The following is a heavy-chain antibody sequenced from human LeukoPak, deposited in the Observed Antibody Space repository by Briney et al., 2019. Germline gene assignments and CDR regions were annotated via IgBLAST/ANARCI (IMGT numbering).Heavy chain of an antibody. CDR3: AGHHPRNTVDF. J-gene: IGHJ4*02. CDR2: ISYSGFT. D-gene: IGHD2-8*02. Sequence: SETLSLTCTVSGGSISSYQWSWIRQPPGKGPEWIGYISYSGFTNYNPSLKSRVTISLDTSKNQFSLKLTSVTAADTAVYYCAGHHPRNTVDFWGQGTLVTVSS. CDR1: GGSISSYQ. V-gene: IGHV4-59*08.